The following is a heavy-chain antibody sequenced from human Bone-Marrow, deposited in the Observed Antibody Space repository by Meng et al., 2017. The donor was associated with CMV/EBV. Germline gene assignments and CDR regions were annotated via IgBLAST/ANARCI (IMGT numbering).Heavy chain of an antibody. D-gene: IGHD3-3*02. CDR1: GYMFTDYY. J-gene: IGHJ4*02. CDR3: ARDGVFCPRHTRCRALGH. Sequence: ASVKVSCKASGYMFTDYYMHWVRQAPGQGPEWMGWVNTYNGDTLYAQKFQGRVTMTTDTAITTAYMDLHNLRSDDTAVYYCARDGVFCPRHTRCRALGHWGQGTLVTVSS. V-gene: IGHV1-2*02. CDR2: VNTYNGDT.